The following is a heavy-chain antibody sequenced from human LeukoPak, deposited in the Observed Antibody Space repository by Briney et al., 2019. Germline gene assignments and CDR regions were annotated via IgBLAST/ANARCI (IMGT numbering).Heavy chain of an antibody. V-gene: IGHV1-18*01. J-gene: IGHJ4*02. CDR3: ARVNPNAILAWRGGSSRSIDY. Sequence: GASVKVSCKASGYTFTSYGISWVRQAPGQGLEWMGWISAYNGNTNYAQKLQGRVTMTTDTSTSTAYTELRSLRSDDTAVYYCARVNPNAILAWRGGSSRSIDYWGQGTLVTVSS. CDR1: GYTFTSYG. CDR2: ISAYNGNT. D-gene: IGHD2-15*01.